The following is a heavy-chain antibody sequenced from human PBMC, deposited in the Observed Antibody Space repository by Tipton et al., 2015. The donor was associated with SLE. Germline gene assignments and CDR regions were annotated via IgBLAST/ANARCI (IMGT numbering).Heavy chain of an antibody. CDR3: ARAEYSEYDYVH. CDR2: IHHSGSA. V-gene: IGHV4-59*11. Sequence: TLSLTCTVSGGSITSRYWSWVRQPPGKGLEWIGYIHHSGSANQNPSLQSRVTMSVDMSKNQFSLRLTSVTSADTAVYYCARAEYSEYDYVHWGQGPLVGVSS. J-gene: IGHJ4*02. CDR1: GGSITSRY. D-gene: IGHD5-12*01.